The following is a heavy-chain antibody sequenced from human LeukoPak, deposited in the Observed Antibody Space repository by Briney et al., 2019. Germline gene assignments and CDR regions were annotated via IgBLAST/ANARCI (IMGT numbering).Heavy chain of an antibody. D-gene: IGHD6-13*01. CDR3: AKSVGIAAAGTPGDY. Sequence: GGSLRLSCAASGFTFSSYAMSWVRQAPGKGLEGVSAISGSGGSTYYADSVKGRFTISRDNSKNTLYLQMNSLRAEDTAVYYCAKSVGIAAAGTPGDYWGQGTLVTVSS. V-gene: IGHV3-23*01. CDR1: GFTFSSYA. CDR2: ISGSGGST. J-gene: IGHJ4*02.